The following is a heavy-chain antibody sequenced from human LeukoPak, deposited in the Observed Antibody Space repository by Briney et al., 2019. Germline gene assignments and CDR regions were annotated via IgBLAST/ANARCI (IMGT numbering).Heavy chain of an antibody. J-gene: IGHJ4*02. V-gene: IGHV4-61*02. D-gene: IGHD2-8*01. CDR3: ARGTKPDFDY. CDR2: IYTSGST. Sequence: SETLSLTCTVSGGSISSSGYYWSWIRQPAGKGLEWIGRIYTSGSTNYNPSLKSRVTMSVDTSKNQFSLKLSSVTAADTAVYYCARGTKPDFDYWGQGTLVTVSS. CDR1: GGSISSSGYY.